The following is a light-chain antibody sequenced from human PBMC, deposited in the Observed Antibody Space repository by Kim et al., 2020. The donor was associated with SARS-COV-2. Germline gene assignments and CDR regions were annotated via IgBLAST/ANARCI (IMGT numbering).Light chain of an antibody. CDR3: QQRNSWPPAVT. CDR2: DAS. CDR1: QNIDTY. J-gene: IGKJ4*01. V-gene: IGKV3-11*01. Sequence: PGEGATLSCRASQNIDTYLAWYQQRPGQAPRLLVYDASNRATGVPDRFSCSGSGTDFTLTISSLEPEDFSIYYCQQRNSWPPAVTFGGGTKVDIK.